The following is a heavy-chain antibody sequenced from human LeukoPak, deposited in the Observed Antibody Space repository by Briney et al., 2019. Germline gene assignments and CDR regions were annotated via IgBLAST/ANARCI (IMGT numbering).Heavy chain of an antibody. CDR2: IRYDGSNK. CDR1: GFTFSGYG. CDR3: AKDQTGSLDY. D-gene: IGHD1-1*01. J-gene: IGHJ4*02. V-gene: IGHV3-30*02. Sequence: GGSLRLSCAASGFTFSGYGIHWVRQAPGKGLEWVAFIRYDGSNKYYADSVKGGFTISRDNSKNTLYLQMNSLRAEDTAVYYCAKDQTGSLDYWGQGTLVTVSS.